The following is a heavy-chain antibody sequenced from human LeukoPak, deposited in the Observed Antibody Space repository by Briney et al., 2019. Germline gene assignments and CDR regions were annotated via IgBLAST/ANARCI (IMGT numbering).Heavy chain of an antibody. V-gene: IGHV3-66*01. CDR2: IYSGGSK. Sequence: GGSLRLSCAASGFTVSSNYMSWVSQAPGKGLEWVSVIYSGGSKYYADSVKGRFTISRDNSKNTLYLQMNSLRAEDTAVYYCARVKDSGPDDYWGQGTLVTVSS. CDR3: ARVKDSGPDDY. J-gene: IGHJ4*02. CDR1: GFTVSSNY. D-gene: IGHD3-10*01.